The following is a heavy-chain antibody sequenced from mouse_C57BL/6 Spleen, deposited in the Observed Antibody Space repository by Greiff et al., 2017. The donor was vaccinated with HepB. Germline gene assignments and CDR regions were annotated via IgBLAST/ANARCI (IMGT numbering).Heavy chain of an antibody. V-gene: IGHV1-47*01. CDR3: ARRYGSSLAWFAY. Sequence: VQGVESGAELVKPGASVKMSCKASGYTFTTYPIEWMKQNHGKSLEWIGNFHPYNDDTKYNEKFKGKATLTVEKSSSTVYLELSRLTSDDSAVYYCARRYGSSLAWFAYWGQGTLVTVSA. CDR1: GYTFTTYP. D-gene: IGHD1-1*01. J-gene: IGHJ3*01. CDR2: FHPYNDDT.